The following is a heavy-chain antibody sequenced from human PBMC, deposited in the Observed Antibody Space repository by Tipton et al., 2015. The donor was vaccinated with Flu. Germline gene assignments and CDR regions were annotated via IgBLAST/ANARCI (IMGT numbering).Heavy chain of an antibody. D-gene: IGHD5-12*01. J-gene: IGHJ4*02. CDR1: GGSFSGYY. CDR2: INHSGST. V-gene: IGHV4-34*09. CDR3: ARQRGYSGYSNY. Sequence: TLSLTCAVYGGSFSGYYWSWIRQPPGKGLEWIGEINHSGSTNYNPSLKSRVTISVDTSKNQFSLKLSSVTAADTAVYYCARQRGYSGYSNYWGQGTLVTVSS.